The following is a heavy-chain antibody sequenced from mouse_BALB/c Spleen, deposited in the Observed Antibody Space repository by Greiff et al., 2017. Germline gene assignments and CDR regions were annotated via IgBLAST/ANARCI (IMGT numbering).Heavy chain of an antibody. D-gene: IGHD1-1*01. CDR2: IYPGNSDT. V-gene: IGHV1-5*01. CDR1: GYSFTSYW. J-gene: IGHJ1*01. Sequence: VQLKQSGTVLARPGASVKMSCKASGYSFTSYWMHWVKQRPGQGLEWIGAIYPGNSDTSYNQKFKGKAKLTAVTSASTAYMELSSLTNEDSAVYYCTRFPFYYYGSSYVWYFDVWGAGTTVTVSS. CDR3: TRFPFYYYGSSYVWYFDV.